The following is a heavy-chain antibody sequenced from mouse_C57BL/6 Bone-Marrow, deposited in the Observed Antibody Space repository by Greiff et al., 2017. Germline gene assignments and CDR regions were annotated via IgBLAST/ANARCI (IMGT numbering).Heavy chain of an antibody. CDR1: GFTFSSYA. J-gene: IGHJ1*03. CDR3: TRGGWLLWYFDV. Sequence: EVMLVESGEGLVKPGGSLKLSCAASGFTFSSYAMSWVRQTPEKRLEWVAYISSGGDYIYYADTVKGRFTISRDNARNTLYLQMSSLKSEDTAMYYCTRGGWLLWYFDVWGTGTTVTVSS. CDR2: ISSGGDYI. V-gene: IGHV5-9-1*02. D-gene: IGHD2-3*01.